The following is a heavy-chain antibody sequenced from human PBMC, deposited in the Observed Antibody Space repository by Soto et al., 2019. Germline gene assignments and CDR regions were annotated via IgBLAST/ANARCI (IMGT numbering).Heavy chain of an antibody. CDR1: GFTFTSYY. CDR3: AMRSTEGAYYYMDV. V-gene: IGHV1-46*03. Sequence: QVQLVQSGTEVKKPGASVKVSCKASGFTFTSYYMHWVRQAPGQGLEWMGIINPAGGTTTYAQSCQGRVTMNRDTSTSTVYMELSSLRSEDTAVYYCAMRSTEGAYYYMDVWGKGTTVTVSS. CDR2: INPAGGTT. J-gene: IGHJ6*03. D-gene: IGHD2-2*01.